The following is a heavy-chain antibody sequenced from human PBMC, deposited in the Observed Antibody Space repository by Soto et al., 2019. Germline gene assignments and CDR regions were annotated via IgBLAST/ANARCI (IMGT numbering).Heavy chain of an antibody. CDR2: IYYSGGT. CDR3: ARDRVVDTSTALAYFDD. V-gene: IGHV4-61*01. D-gene: IGHD2-15*01. Sequence: PSETLSLTCTVSGGSVNSASYYWSWIRQPPGKELEWIGYIYYSGGTIYNPSLKTRVTMSIDTSKNQFSLKLSSVTAADTAVYYCARDRVVDTSTALAYFDDWGQGALVTVSS. J-gene: IGHJ4*02. CDR1: GGSVNSASYY.